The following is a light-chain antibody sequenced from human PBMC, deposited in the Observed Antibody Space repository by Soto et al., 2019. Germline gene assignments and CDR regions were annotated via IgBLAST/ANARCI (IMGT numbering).Light chain of an antibody. CDR2: GAS. CDR3: QQYGSSPTWT. V-gene: IGKV3-20*01. J-gene: IGKJ1*01. Sequence: VLTQSPGTLSLSPVERATLSCMASQTVTSNFLAWYQEKPGQAPRLLIYGASTRATGIPDRFSGSGSGTDFTLTISGLEPEDSAVYYCQQYGSSPTWTFGQGTKVDIK. CDR1: QTVTSNF.